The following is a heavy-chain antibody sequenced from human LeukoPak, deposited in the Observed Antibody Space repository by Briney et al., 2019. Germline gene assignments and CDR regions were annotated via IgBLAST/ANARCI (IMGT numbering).Heavy chain of an antibody. CDR1: GYTFTSYD. J-gene: IGHJ5*02. D-gene: IGHD5/OR15-5a*01. CDR3: ARGILRSPSHWFDP. V-gene: IGHV1-8*01. Sequence: ASVKVSCKASGYTFTSYDINWMRQAPGQGLEWMGWMNPNSGNTGYAQKFQGRVTMTRNTSISTAYMELSSLRSEDTAVYYCARGILRSPSHWFDPWGQETAVTVSS. CDR2: MNPNSGNT.